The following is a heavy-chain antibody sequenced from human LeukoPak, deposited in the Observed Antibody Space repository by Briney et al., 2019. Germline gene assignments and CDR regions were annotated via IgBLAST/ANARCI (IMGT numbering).Heavy chain of an antibody. CDR3: AGDYYGSGSYLGWFDP. CDR1: GGSFSGYY. V-gene: IGHV4-34*01. J-gene: IGHJ5*02. D-gene: IGHD3-10*01. CDR2: INHSGST. Sequence: PSETLSLTCAVYGGSFSGYYWSWIRQPPGRGLEWIGEINHSGSTNYNPSLKSRVTISVDTSKNQFSLKLSSVTAADTAVYYCAGDYYGSGSYLGWFDPWGQGTLVTVSS.